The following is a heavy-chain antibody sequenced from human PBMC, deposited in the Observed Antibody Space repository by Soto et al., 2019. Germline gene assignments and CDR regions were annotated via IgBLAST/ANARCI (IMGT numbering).Heavy chain of an antibody. CDR2: INYSGTA. CDR3: VRRVNIPSWYFDL. D-gene: IGHD2-21*01. Sequence: QVELQQSGPGVVRPSETLSLTCSVSGASISKTSSYWGWIRQPPGKGLEWIGSINYSGTAYYSPSLRSRPTLSVDTSANQFSLRLMSVTAADTAFYFCVRRVNIPSWYFDLWGREKPVIVSS. CDR1: GASISKTSSY. J-gene: IGHJ2*01. V-gene: IGHV4-39*01.